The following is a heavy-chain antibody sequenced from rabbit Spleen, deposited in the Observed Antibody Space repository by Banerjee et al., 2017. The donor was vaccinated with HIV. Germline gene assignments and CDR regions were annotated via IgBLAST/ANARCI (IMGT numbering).Heavy chain of an antibody. Sequence: QSLEESGGDLVKPGASLTLTCTASGFSFSYNYVMCWVRQAPGKGLEWIACINTATGKTVYASWAKGRVTISKTSSTTVTLQMTSLTVADTATYFCARGGDDNIVTFRFLTLWGQGTLVTVS. CDR2: INTATGKT. D-gene: IGHD2-1*01. J-gene: IGHJ4*01. CDR1: GFSFSYNYV. CDR3: ARGGDDNIVTFRFLTL. V-gene: IGHV1S40*01.